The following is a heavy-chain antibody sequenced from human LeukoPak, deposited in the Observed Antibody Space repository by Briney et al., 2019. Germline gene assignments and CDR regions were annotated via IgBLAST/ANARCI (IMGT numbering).Heavy chain of an antibody. CDR2: IYHSGST. D-gene: IGHD3-22*01. J-gene: IGHJ3*02. CDR1: GASISSGGYS. Sequence: SQTLSLTCAVSGASISSGGYSWSWIRQPPGKGLEWIGYIYHSGSTYYNPSLKSRVTISVDRSKNQFSLKLSSVTAADTAVYYCASRRVEYYYDSSGSDAFDIWGQGTMVTVSS. CDR3: ASRRVEYYYDSSGSDAFDI. V-gene: IGHV4-30-2*01.